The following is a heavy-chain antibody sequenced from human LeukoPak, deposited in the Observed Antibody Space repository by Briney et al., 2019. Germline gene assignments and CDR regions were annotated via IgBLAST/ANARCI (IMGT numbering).Heavy chain of an antibody. CDR2: INPNSGST. CDR1: GYTFTGYY. V-gene: IGHV1-2*02. CDR3: ARGLTDCSGGTCYDYFDY. J-gene: IGHJ4*02. Sequence: SVKVSCQASGYTFTGYYMHWVRQAPGQGLEWMAWINPNSGSTFYAQKFQGRVTVTRDTSISAAYVDLSGLTSDDTAVYYCARGLTDCSGGTCYDYFDYWGQGTQVTVSS. D-gene: IGHD2-15*01.